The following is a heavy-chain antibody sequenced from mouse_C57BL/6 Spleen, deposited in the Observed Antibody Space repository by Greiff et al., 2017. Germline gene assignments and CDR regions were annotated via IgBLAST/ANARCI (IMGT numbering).Heavy chain of an antibody. Sequence: EVKLQESGPELVKPGASVKIPCKASGYTFTDYNMDWVKQSHGKSLEWIGDINPNNGGTIYNQKFKGKATLTVDKSSSTAYMELRSLTSEDTAVYYCARSITTDWYFDVWGTGTTVTVSS. D-gene: IGHD1-1*01. CDR3: ARSITTDWYFDV. CDR1: GYTFTDYN. CDR2: INPNNGGT. J-gene: IGHJ1*03. V-gene: IGHV1-18*01.